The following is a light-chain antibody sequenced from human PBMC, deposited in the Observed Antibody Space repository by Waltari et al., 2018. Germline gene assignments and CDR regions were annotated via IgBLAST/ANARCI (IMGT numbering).Light chain of an antibody. Sequence: DIVMTQSPDSLAVSLGEEATINCKSSQSVLYSSNNKNYLAWYQQRPGQPPKLLIYWASTRESGVPDRFSGSGSGTDFALTISSLQAEDVAVYYCQQYYSIPQTFGQGTKLEIK. CDR1: QSVLYSSNNKNY. CDR3: QQYYSIPQT. CDR2: WAS. V-gene: IGKV4-1*01. J-gene: IGKJ2*01.